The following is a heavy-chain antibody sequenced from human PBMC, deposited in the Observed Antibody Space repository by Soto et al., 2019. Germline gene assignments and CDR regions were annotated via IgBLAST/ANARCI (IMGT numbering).Heavy chain of an antibody. V-gene: IGHV4-31*03. CDR3: ARMTVFGVFHFDY. J-gene: IGHJ4*02. D-gene: IGHD3-3*01. CDR1: GGSISSSGYY. Sequence: SETLSLTCSVSGGSISSSGYYWGWIRQHPGKGLEWIGYIYYSGSTYYNPSLKSRVTISADTSKNHFSLKLTSVTAADTAVYYCARMTVFGVFHFDYWGQGTLVTVSS. CDR2: IYYSGST.